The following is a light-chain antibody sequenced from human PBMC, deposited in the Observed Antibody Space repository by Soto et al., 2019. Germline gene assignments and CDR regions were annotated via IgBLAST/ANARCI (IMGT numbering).Light chain of an antibody. CDR3: QSYDASNQV. V-gene: IGLV6-57*04. CDR2: EDD. J-gene: IGLJ3*02. CDR1: SGNIASNY. Sequence: NFMLTQPHSVSESPGKTVTISCPRSSGNIASNYVQWYQQRPGSAPTTVIYEDDQRPSGVPDRFSGSIDSSSNSAALAISGLKTEDEADYYCQSYDASNQVFGGGTKLTVL.